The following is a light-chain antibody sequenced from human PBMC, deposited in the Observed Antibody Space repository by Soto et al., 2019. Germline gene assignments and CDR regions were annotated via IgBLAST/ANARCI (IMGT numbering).Light chain of an antibody. V-gene: IGKV3-20*01. CDR3: QQYGTSPWT. J-gene: IGKJ1*01. CDR2: GAS. Sequence: EIVLTQSPGTLSLSPGERATLSCRASQNVANNYLAWFRQKPGQTPRLLIYGASGRAAGIPDRFSGSGSGTDFTLTISRLEPEDFAVFYCQQYGTSPWTFGQGTKVDIK. CDR1: QNVANNY.